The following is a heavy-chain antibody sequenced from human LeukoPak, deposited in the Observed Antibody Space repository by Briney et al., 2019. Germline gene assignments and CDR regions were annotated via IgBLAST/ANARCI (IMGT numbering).Heavy chain of an antibody. CDR3: AREVHSAHTTYLMA. V-gene: IGHV4-61*02. J-gene: IGHJ3*01. CDR1: GGSISSGSYY. CDR2: IYTSGST. Sequence: PSQTLSLTCTVSGGSISSGSYYWSWIRQPAGKGLEWIGRIYTSGSTNYNPSLKGRVTISVDTSKNQFSLKLSSVTAADTAVYYCAREVHSAHTTYLMAWGQGTMVTVSS. D-gene: IGHD5-24*01.